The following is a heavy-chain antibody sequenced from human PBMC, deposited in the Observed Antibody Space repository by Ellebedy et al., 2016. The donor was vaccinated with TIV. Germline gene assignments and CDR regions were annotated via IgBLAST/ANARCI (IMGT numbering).Heavy chain of an antibody. CDR3: ASGGAAGTAVDY. CDR2: ISAYNGNT. J-gene: IGHJ4*02. Sequence: AASVKVSRKASGYTLTSYAMHWVRQAPGQGLEWMGWISAYNGNTNYPQKPQCRVTMTTDTSTSTAYMELRSLRSYDTAVYYCASGGAAGTAVDYWGQGTLVTVSS. V-gene: IGHV1-18*01. CDR1: GYTLTSYA. D-gene: IGHD6-13*01.